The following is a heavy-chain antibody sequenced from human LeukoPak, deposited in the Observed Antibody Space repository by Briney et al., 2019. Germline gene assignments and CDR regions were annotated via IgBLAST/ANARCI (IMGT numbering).Heavy chain of an antibody. Sequence: GASVKVSCKASGGTFSSYAISWVRQAPGQGLEWMGGIIPIFGTANYAQKFQGRVTITADESTSTAYMELSSLRSEDTAAYYCAREYVVVTAHYFDYWGQGTLVTVSS. CDR2: IIPIFGTA. CDR3: AREYVVVTAHYFDY. J-gene: IGHJ4*02. D-gene: IGHD2-21*02. CDR1: GGTFSSYA. V-gene: IGHV1-69*13.